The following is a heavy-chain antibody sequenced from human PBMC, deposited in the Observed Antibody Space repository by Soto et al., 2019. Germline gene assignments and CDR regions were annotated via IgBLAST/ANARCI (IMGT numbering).Heavy chain of an antibody. Sequence: GGSLRLSCAASGFTFSSYAMSWVRQAPGKGLEWVSAISGSGGSTYYADSVKGRFTISRDNSKNTLYLQMNSLRAEDTAVYYCAKDRPYCTNGVCYLYYYYYGMDVWGQGTTVTVS. J-gene: IGHJ6*02. CDR1: GFTFSSYA. CDR2: ISGSGGST. D-gene: IGHD2-8*01. V-gene: IGHV3-23*01. CDR3: AKDRPYCTNGVCYLYYYYYGMDV.